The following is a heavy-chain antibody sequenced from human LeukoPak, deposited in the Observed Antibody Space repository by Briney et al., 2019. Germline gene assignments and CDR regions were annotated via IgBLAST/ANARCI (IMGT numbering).Heavy chain of an antibody. CDR1: GGSISSYY. J-gene: IGHJ3*02. CDR3: ARDSALVVVPAAISSDAFDI. Sequence: PSETLSLTCTVSGGSISSYYWSWIRQPAGKGLEWIGRIYTSGSTNYNPSLKSRVTMSVDTSKNQFSLKLSSVTAADTAVYYCARDSALVVVPAAISSDAFDIWGQGTMVTVSS. CDR2: IYTSGST. D-gene: IGHD2-2*02. V-gene: IGHV4-4*07.